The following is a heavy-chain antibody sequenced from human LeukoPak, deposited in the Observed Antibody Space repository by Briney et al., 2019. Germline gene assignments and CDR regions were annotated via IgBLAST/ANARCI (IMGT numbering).Heavy chain of an antibody. CDR1: GGTFSSYA. CDR2: IIPILGIA. Sequence: SVKVSCKASGGTFSSYAISWVRQAPGQGLEWMGRIIPILGIANYAQKFQGRVTITADKSTSTAYMELSSLRSEDTAVYYCARGAVNWNDDGGADYWGQGTLVTVSS. CDR3: ARGAVNWNDDGGADY. J-gene: IGHJ4*02. V-gene: IGHV1-69*04. D-gene: IGHD1-20*01.